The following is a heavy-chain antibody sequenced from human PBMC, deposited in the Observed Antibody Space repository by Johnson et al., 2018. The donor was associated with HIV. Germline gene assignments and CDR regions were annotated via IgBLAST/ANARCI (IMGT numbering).Heavy chain of an antibody. CDR1: GFTFSSFW. J-gene: IGHJ3*02. D-gene: IGHD6-19*01. CDR3: AREGVAGADAFDI. V-gene: IGHV3-7*01. CDR2: IKQDGSEK. Sequence: VQLVESGGGLVQPGGSLRLSCAASGFTFSSFWMSWVRQAPGKGLEWVANIKQDGSEKYYVDSVKGRFTISRDNAKNSLYLQMNSLRAEDTAVYYCAREGVAGADAFDIWGQGTMVTVSS.